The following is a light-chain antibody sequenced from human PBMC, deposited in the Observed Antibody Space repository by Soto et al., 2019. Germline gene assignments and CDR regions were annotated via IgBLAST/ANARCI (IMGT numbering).Light chain of an antibody. CDR2: KVS. V-gene: IGKV2-30*02. CDR3: MQGISFT. J-gene: IGKJ1*01. CDR1: QSLVHIVGNTY. Sequence: IVMTQSPLSLPVTLGQPASISCRSSQSLVHIVGNTYLNWFQQRPGQSPRRLIYKVSNRDSGVPDRFSGSGSGTDFTLSISRVEADDVGVYYCMQGISFTFGQGTRVEIK.